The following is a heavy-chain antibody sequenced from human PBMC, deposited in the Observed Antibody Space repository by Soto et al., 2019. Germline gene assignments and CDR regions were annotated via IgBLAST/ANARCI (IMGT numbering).Heavy chain of an antibody. Sequence: GGSLRLSCSASGFTFSSYAMHWVRQAPGKGLEYVSAISSNGGSTYYADSVKGRFTISRDNSKNTLYLQMSSLRAEDTAVYYCVKGRYYDILPYYFDYWGQGTLVTVSS. CDR2: ISSNGGST. D-gene: IGHD3-9*01. CDR3: VKGRYYDILPYYFDY. J-gene: IGHJ4*02. V-gene: IGHV3-64D*06. CDR1: GFTFSSYA.